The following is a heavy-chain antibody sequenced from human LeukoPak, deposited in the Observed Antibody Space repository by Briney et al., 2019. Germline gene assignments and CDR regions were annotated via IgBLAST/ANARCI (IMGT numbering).Heavy chain of an antibody. CDR3: ARASGPCDY. J-gene: IGHJ4*02. V-gene: IGHV3-33*01. CDR1: GFSFSTYG. CDR2: IWYDGSNK. Sequence: PGRSLRLPCVASGFSFSTYGIHWVRQAPGKGLEWVAVIWYDGSNKFYADSVKGRFTISRDNSKNTLYLQMNSLRAEDTAVYFCARASGPCDYWGQGTLVTVSS.